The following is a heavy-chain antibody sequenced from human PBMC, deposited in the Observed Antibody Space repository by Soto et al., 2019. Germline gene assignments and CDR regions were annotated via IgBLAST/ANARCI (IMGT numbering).Heavy chain of an antibody. CDR3: ARDRSEFARWFDR. J-gene: IGHJ5*02. CDR1: GFTFRNHG. D-gene: IGHD2-21*01. Sequence: QVQLVDSGGGLVQPERSLRLSCAASGFTFRNHGMHWVRQAPGKGLEWVAVIWYDESHEFYADSVKGRFSISRDNAKNTLSLQMNSLRAEDRAMYYCARDRSEFARWFDRWGQGTLVTVSS. V-gene: IGHV3-33*01. CDR2: IWYDESHE.